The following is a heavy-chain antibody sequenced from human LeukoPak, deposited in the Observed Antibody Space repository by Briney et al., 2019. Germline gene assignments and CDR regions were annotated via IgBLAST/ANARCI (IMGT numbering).Heavy chain of an antibody. V-gene: IGHV1-69*06. CDR1: GGTFSSYA. D-gene: IGHD3-22*01. CDR2: VIPIFGTA. Sequence: ASVKVSCKASGGTFSSYAISWVRQAPGQGLECMGGVIPIFGTANYAQKFQGRVTITADKSTSTAYMELSSLRSEDTAVYYCARVPSSGYYYYYYYMDVWGKGTTVTVSS. CDR3: ARVPSSGYYYYYYYMDV. J-gene: IGHJ6*03.